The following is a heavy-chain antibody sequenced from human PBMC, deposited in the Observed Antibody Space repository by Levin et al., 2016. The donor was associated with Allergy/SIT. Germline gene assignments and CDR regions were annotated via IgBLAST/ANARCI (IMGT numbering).Heavy chain of an antibody. CDR3: AAVAQRDSTSR. V-gene: IGHV1-58*01. CDR2: IVVGSGNT. J-gene: IGHJ4*02. Sequence: WVRQAPGQRLEWIGWIVVGSGNTNYAQKFQERVTITRDMSTSTAYMELSSLRSEDTAVYYCAAVAQRDSTSRWGQGTLVTVSS. D-gene: IGHD2-2*01.